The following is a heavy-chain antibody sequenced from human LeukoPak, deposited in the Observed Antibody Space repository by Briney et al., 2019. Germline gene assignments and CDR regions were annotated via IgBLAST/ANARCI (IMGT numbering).Heavy chain of an antibody. CDR1: GGSISSGSYY. V-gene: IGHV4-61*02. CDR2: IYTSGST. J-gene: IGHJ4*02. CDR3: ARDRYYGSGSYTD. Sequence: SETLSLTCTVSGGSISSGSYYWSWIRQPAGKGLEWIGRIYTSGSTHCNPSLKSRVTISVDTSKNQFSLKLSSVTAADTAVYYCARDRYYGSGSYTDWGQGTLVTVSS. D-gene: IGHD3-10*01.